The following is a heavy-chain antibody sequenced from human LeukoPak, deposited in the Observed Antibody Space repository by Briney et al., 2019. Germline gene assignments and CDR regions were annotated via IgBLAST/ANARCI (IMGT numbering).Heavy chain of an antibody. Sequence: ASVKVSCKASGYTFTGYYMHWVRQAPGRGLEWVGWINPNSGGTNYAQKFQGRVTMTRATSISTAYMELSRLRSDDTAVYYCARSPKAVAGFEFDYWGQGTLVTVSS. V-gene: IGHV1-2*02. CDR2: INPNSGGT. J-gene: IGHJ4*02. CDR3: ARSPKAVAGFEFDY. CDR1: GYTFTGYY. D-gene: IGHD6-19*01.